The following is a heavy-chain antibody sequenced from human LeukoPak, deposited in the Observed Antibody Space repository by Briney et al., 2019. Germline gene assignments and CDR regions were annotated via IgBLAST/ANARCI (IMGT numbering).Heavy chain of an antibody. J-gene: IGHJ4*02. CDR2: INPNSGGT. Sequence: GASVKVSCKASGYTFTSYGISWVRQAPGQGLEWMGWINPNSGGTNYAQKFQGRVTMTRDTSISTAYMELSRLRSDDTAVYYCARVRVRYCSSTSCPRYDYWGQGTLVTVSS. V-gene: IGHV1-2*02. CDR3: ARVRVRYCSSTSCPRYDY. CDR1: GYTFTSYG. D-gene: IGHD2-2*01.